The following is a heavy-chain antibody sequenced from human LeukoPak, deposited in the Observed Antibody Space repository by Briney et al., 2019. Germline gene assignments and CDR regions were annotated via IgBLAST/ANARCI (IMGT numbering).Heavy chain of an antibody. CDR3: VRDYQSGFDM. Sequence: AGGSLRLSCAASGFTFSNYWMLWVRQAPGKGLVWVSRINRDGSSTGYADSVKGRFTISRDNAKNTLYLQMNSLRAEDTAVYYCVRDYQSGFDMWRQGTMVSVSS. CDR2: INRDGSST. CDR1: GFTFSNYW. J-gene: IGHJ3*02. D-gene: IGHD3-16*02. V-gene: IGHV3-74*01.